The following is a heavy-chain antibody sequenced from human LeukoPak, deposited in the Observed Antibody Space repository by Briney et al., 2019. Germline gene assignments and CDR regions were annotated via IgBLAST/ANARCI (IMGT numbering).Heavy chain of an antibody. CDR3: ARLGPYDYVWGSYLRSRTAFDY. V-gene: IGHV4-34*01. D-gene: IGHD3-16*02. Sequence: SETLSLTCAVYGGSFSGYYWSWIRQPPGKGLEWIGEINHSGSTNYNPSLKSRVTISVDTSKNQFSLKLSSVTAADTAVYYCARLGPYDYVWGSYLRSRTAFDYWGQGTLVTVSS. CDR2: INHSGST. CDR1: GGSFSGYY. J-gene: IGHJ4*02.